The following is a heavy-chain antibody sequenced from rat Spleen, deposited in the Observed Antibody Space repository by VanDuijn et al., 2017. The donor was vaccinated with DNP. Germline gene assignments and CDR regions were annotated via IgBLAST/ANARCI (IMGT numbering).Heavy chain of an antibody. CDR3: ARGPNYGGYADYFDY. CDR2: VNKDSSTI. J-gene: IGHJ3*01. Sequence: EVKFVESGGGLVQPGRSLKLSCAASGFIFNDFWMGWVRQAPGKGLEWIGEVNKDSSTITYIPSLKDKFTISRDNDQNTLYLQMSKLGSEDTAIYYCARGPNYGGYADYFDYWGQGTLVTVSS. CDR1: GFIFNDFW. V-gene: IGHV4-2*01. D-gene: IGHD1-11*01.